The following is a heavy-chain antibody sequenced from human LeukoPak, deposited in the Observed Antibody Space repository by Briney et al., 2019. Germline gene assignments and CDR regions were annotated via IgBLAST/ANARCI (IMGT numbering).Heavy chain of an antibody. CDR1: GFTFSTYA. CDR2: INANSGTT. CDR3: AKPISGGLAVTADWFHP. D-gene: IGHD6-19*01. Sequence: GGSLRLSCAASGFTFSTYAMSWLRQPPGKGLEGVSTINANSGTTSYAASVRGRFTISRDNSKNTLYLQLNTLRADDTATYYCAKPISGGLAVTADWFHPWGQGTLVVVSS. V-gene: IGHV3-23*01. J-gene: IGHJ5*01.